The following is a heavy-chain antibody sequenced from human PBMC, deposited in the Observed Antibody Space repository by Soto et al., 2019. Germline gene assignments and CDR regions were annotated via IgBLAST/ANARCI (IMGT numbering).Heavy chain of an antibody. J-gene: IGHJ4*02. V-gene: IGHV3-23*01. CDR3: ANAAYGSRSYSNLRFDY. CDR2: ISGSGGST. CDR1: GFTFSSYA. Sequence: EVQLLESGGGLVQPGGSLRLSCAASGFTFSSYAMSWVRQAPGKGLEWVSAISGSGGSTYYADSVKGRFTISRDNSKNTLYLQMNSLRAEDTAVYYCANAAYGSRSYSNLRFDYWGQGTLVTVSS. D-gene: IGHD3-10*01.